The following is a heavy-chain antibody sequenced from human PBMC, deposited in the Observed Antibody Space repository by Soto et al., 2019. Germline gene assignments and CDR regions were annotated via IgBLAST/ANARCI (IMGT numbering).Heavy chain of an antibody. J-gene: IGHJ6*03. CDR3: ARDYDFWSGYYYYYYMDV. Sequence: GGSLRLSCAASGFTFSRYWMSWVRQAPGKGLEWVANIKQEGSEKYYVDSVKGRFTISRDNAKNSLYLQMNNLRAEDTAVYYCARDYDFWSGYYYYYYMDVWGKGTTVTVSS. V-gene: IGHV3-7*01. CDR1: GFTFSRYW. CDR2: IKQEGSEK. D-gene: IGHD3-3*01.